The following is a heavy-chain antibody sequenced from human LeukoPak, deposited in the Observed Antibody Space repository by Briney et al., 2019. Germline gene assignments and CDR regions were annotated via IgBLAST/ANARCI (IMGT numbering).Heavy chain of an antibody. CDR1: GFTFSTYW. D-gene: IGHD1-1*01. CDR2: IKQDGREE. CDR3: AKLVSNNWPVDY. J-gene: IGHJ4*02. V-gene: IGHV3-7*01. Sequence: GGSLRLSCVASGFTFSTYWMSWVRQAPGKGLEWVANIKQDGREEYYVNSVKGRFTISRDNAKNSLYLQMNSLRAEDTAVYYCAKLVSNNWPVDYWGQGTLVTVSS.